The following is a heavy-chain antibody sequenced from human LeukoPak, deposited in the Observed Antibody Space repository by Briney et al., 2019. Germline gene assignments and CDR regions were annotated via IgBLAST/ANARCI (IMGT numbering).Heavy chain of an antibody. CDR3: ARMGDYSFGYAPYFDL. D-gene: IGHD2-15*01. Sequence: GGSLRLSCTASGFTFSTYWMSWVRQAPGKGLEWVANIKEDGSQKYYADSVKGRFTISRDNPKNSLYLQMNSLRAEDTAVYYCARMGDYSFGYAPYFDLWGQGTLVTVSS. CDR2: IKEDGSQK. V-gene: IGHV3-7*01. CDR1: GFTFSTYW. J-gene: IGHJ4*02.